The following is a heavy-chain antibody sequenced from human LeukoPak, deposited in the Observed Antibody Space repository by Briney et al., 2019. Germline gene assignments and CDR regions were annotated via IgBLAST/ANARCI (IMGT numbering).Heavy chain of an antibody. V-gene: IGHV3-21*01. CDR2: ISSSSSYI. CDR3: ARTTVVGATTGDFDL. CDR1: GFTFSSYS. D-gene: IGHD1-26*01. Sequence: GGSLRLSCAASGFTFSSYSMNWVRQAPGKGLEWVSSISSSSSYIYYADSVKGRFTISRDDAKNSLYLQMSSLRAEDTAVYYCARTTVVGATTGDFDLWGRGTLVTVSS. J-gene: IGHJ2*01.